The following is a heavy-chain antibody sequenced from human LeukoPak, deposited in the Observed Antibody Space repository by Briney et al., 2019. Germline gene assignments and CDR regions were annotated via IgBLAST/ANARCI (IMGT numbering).Heavy chain of an antibody. D-gene: IGHD2-15*01. V-gene: IGHV3-23*01. J-gene: IGHJ4*02. Sequence: PGGSLRLSCVASGFTFSSYGMSWVRQAPGKGLEWVSSTSGSGGDTYYADSVKGRFTLSRDNSKNTLYLQMNSLRADDTAVYYCAKNRSSGGATQFDYWGQGTLVTVSS. CDR2: TSGSGGDT. CDR1: GFTFSSYG. CDR3: AKNRSSGGATQFDY.